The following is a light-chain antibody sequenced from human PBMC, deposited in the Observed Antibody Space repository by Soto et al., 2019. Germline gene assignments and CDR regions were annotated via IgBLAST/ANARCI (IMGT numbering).Light chain of an antibody. Sequence: QSGLSQPASVSGSPGQAIIICCTGTSSDLGTYNLLSWYQQHSGKAPQSMTDEVTKRPSGVSNRFSGSNSDNTASLTLSRLQAQDEADYYCCSYAGKNTHVFGSGTKVTV. J-gene: IGLJ1*01. V-gene: IGLV2-23*02. CDR2: EVT. CDR3: CSYAGKNTHV. CDR1: SSDLGTYNL.